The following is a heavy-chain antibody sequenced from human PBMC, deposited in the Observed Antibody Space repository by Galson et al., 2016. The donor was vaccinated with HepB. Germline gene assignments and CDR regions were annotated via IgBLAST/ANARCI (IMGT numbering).Heavy chain of an antibody. CDR1: GFTFSTYG. D-gene: IGHD5-18*01. CDR3: AKDHGYSYGYLAY. J-gene: IGHJ4*02. CDR2: IPYDGSNN. Sequence: SLRLSCAASGFTFSTYGMHWVRQAPGKGLDWVAVIPYDGSNNYYADSVKGRFTISRDNSKNTLYLQMNSLRAEDTAVYYCAKDHGYSYGYLAYWGQGTPVTVSS. V-gene: IGHV3-30*18.